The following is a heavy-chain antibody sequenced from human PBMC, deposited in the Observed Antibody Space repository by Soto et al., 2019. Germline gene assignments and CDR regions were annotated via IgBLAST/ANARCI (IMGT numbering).Heavy chain of an antibody. CDR3: ARDQGGQSGNFIFDN. J-gene: IGHJ3*02. V-gene: IGHV3-33*08. CDR2: IWYHGRDI. D-gene: IGHD1-26*01. CDR1: GFSFSEYS. Sequence: GGSLRLSCAASGFSFSEYSMTWVRQAPGRGLDWVAGIWYHGRDIFYTDSVKGRFTISRDNSKNMLYLQMNSLRAEDTAVYYCARDQGGQSGNFIFDNWGQGTMVTVSS.